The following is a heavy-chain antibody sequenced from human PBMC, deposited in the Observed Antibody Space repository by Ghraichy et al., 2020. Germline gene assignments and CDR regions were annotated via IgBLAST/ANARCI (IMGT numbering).Heavy chain of an antibody. CDR3: ARDHFGGDTGAGAFDI. CDR1: GGSISSYY. CDR2: IYYSGST. Sequence: SETLSLTCTVSGGSISSYYWSWIRQPPGKGLEWIGYIYYSGSTNYNPSLKSRVTISVDTSKNQFSLKLSSVTAADTAVYYCARDHFGGDTGAGAFDIWGQGTMVTVPS. V-gene: IGHV4-59*01. J-gene: IGHJ3*02. D-gene: IGHD3-10*01.